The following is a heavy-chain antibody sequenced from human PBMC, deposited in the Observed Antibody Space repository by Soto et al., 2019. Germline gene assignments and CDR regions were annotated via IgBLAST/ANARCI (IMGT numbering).Heavy chain of an antibody. V-gene: IGHV4-34*01. CDR3: ARGPTLRQDDYIWGSYRYYDVGAYYFDY. CDR2: INHSGST. CDR1: GGSFSGYY. Sequence: SETLSLTCAVYGGSFSGYYWSWIRQPPGKGLEWIGEINHSGSTNYNPSLKSRVTISVDTSKNQFSLKLSSVTAADTAVYYCARGPTLRQDDYIWGSYRYYDVGAYYFDYWGQGTLVTVSS. J-gene: IGHJ4*02. D-gene: IGHD3-16*02.